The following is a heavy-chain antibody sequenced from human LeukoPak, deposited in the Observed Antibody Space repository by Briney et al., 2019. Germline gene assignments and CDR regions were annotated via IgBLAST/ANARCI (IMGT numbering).Heavy chain of an antibody. Sequence: SETLSLTCTVSGGSISSGDYYWSWIRQPPGKGLEWIGYIYYSGSTYYNPSLKSRGTISVDTSKNQFSLKLSSVTAADTAVYYCAREAGERVARYCSSTSCPPYAAFDIWGQGTMVTVSS. CDR1: GGSISSGDYY. CDR3: AREAGERVARYCSSTSCPPYAAFDI. V-gene: IGHV4-30-4*08. J-gene: IGHJ3*02. CDR2: IYYSGST. D-gene: IGHD2-2*01.